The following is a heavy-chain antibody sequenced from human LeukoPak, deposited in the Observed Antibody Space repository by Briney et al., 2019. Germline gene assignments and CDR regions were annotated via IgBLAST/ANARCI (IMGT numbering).Heavy chain of an antibody. Sequence: GGSLRLSCAASVFTVSSNYMSWVRQAPGKGLKWVSVIYSGGSTYYADSVKGRFTISRDNSKNTLYLQMNSLRAEDTAVYYCARGNLVDYGDYEYWGQGTLVTVSS. CDR3: ARGNLVDYGDYEY. CDR2: IYSGGST. J-gene: IGHJ4*02. D-gene: IGHD4-17*01. CDR1: VFTVSSNY. V-gene: IGHV3-53*01.